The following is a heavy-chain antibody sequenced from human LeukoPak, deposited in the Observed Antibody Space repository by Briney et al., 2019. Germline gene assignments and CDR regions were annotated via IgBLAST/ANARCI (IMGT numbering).Heavy chain of an antibody. CDR1: GFTFSSYS. Sequence: GGSLRLSCAASGFTFSSYSMNWVRQAPGKGLEWVSFITTTSSTIYYADSVKGRFTISRDNAKNSLFLQMNSLRDDDTAVYYCARDRSGSYPYYFDYWGQGGLVTVSS. D-gene: IGHD1-26*01. CDR2: ITTTSSTI. V-gene: IGHV3-48*02. CDR3: ARDRSGSYPYYFDY. J-gene: IGHJ4*02.